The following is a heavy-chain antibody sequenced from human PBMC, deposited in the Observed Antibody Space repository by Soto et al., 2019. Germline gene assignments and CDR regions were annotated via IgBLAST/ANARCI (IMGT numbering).Heavy chain of an antibody. J-gene: IGHJ5*02. Sequence: GGSLRLSCAASGFTFSSYAMSWVRQAPGKGLEWVSAISGSGGSTYYADSVKGRFTISRDNSKNTLYLQMNSLRAEDTAVYYCAKVLDMGSGYYPTHNWFDPWGQGTLVTVSS. CDR3: AKVLDMGSGYYPTHNWFDP. CDR2: ISGSGGST. CDR1: GFTFSSYA. D-gene: IGHD3-3*01. V-gene: IGHV3-23*01.